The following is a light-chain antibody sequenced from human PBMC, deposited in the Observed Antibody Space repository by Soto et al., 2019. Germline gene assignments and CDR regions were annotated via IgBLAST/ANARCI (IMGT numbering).Light chain of an antibody. CDR2: EGS. CDR3: QQYSSYSQFS. J-gene: IGKJ5*01. V-gene: IGKV1-5*03. Sequence: DIEMTQSPSTLSASVGDRVTITCRASQSISTWLAWYQQKPGKAPKRLIFEGSNLEGGVTSRFIGSGSGTEFSLTISSLQPDDFSTFYCQQYSSYSQFSFGQGTRLEIK. CDR1: QSISTW.